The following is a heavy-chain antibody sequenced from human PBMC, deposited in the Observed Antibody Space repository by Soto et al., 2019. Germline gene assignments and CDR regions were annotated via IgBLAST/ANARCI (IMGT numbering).Heavy chain of an antibody. V-gene: IGHV1-69*01. Sequence: QVQLVQSGAEVKKPGSSVKVSCKAPGGNFSSNGIRWVRQAPGQGLELMGGIIPTFGTTNYAHKFRGRVTITADESTGTAYMELSSLRSDDTAVYYCAGASDSTWYNWLDPWGQGTLVNVSS. CDR1: GGNFSSNG. J-gene: IGHJ5*02. CDR3: AGASDSTWYNWLDP. D-gene: IGHD4-4*01. CDR2: IIPTFGTT.